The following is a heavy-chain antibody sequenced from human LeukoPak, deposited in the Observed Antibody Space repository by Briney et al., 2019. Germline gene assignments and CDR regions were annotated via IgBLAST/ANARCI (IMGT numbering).Heavy chain of an antibody. V-gene: IGHV3-74*01. CDR1: GFTFSTYW. CDR3: ARGYDY. Sequence: GGSLRLSCAASGFTFSTYWIHWVRQAPGKGLVWVSRINSDGSSINYADSVKGRFTISRGNAKNTVYLQMNSLRVEDTAVYYCARGYDYWGQGTLVTVSS. CDR2: INSDGSSI. J-gene: IGHJ4*02. D-gene: IGHD5-18*01.